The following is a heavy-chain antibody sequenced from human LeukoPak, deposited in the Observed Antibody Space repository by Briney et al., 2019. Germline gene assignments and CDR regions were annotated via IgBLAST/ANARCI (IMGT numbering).Heavy chain of an antibody. CDR3: ARDVGAYCGGDCYPDDAFDI. CDR1: GYTFTSYA. D-gene: IGHD2-21*02. V-gene: IGHV1-3*01. CDR2: INAGNGNT. J-gene: IGHJ3*02. Sequence: ASVKVSCKASGYTFTSYAMHWVRQAPGQRLEWMGWINAGNGNTKYSQKFQGRVTITADESTSTAYMELSSLRSEDTAVYYCARDVGAYCGGDCYPDDAFDIWGQGTMVTVSS.